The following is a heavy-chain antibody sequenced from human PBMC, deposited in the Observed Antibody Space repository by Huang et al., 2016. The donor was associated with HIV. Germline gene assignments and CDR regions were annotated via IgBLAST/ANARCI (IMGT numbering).Heavy chain of an antibody. V-gene: IGHV1-2*02. D-gene: IGHD4-17*01. CDR1: GYTFTDFY. Sequence: QVQLVQSGAELRKPGTSVKVSCKTSGYTFTDFYIHWLRQAPGQGLEWMGWLNLRSNGTTYAQTFQGRVTLTRDTSISTAYLELSGLKPDDTAIYYCAKAGGVYYLYFDHWGQGTLVTVSS. CDR3: AKAGGVYYLYFDH. CDR2: LNLRSNGT. J-gene: IGHJ4*02.